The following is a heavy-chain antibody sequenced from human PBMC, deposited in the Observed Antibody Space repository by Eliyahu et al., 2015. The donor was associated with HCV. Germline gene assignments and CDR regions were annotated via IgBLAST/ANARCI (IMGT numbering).Heavy chain of an antibody. CDR3: AREAEYSSLDY. Sequence: EVQLVESGGGLVQPGGSLRLSCXASGFTFSSYWMSWVRXAPGKGLEWVANIKQDGSEKYYVDSVKGRFTISRDNAKNSLYLQMNSLRAEDTAVYYCAREAEYSSLDYWGQGTLVTVSS. D-gene: IGHD6-19*01. CDR2: IKQDGSEK. CDR1: GFTFSSYW. V-gene: IGHV3-7*01. J-gene: IGHJ4*02.